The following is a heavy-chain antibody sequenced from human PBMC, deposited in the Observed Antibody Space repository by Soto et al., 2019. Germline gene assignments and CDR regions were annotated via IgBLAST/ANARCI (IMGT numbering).Heavy chain of an antibody. J-gene: IGHJ4*02. CDR3: AKDAPYYYDSSGHYGPFDY. V-gene: IGHV3-30*18. CDR1: GFTFSSYG. Sequence: QVQLVESGGGVVQPGRSLRLSCAASGFTFSSYGIHWVRQAPGKGLEWVALISYDGSNKYYADSVKGRFTISRDNSKNTLYLQMNSLRAEDTAMYYCAKDAPYYYDSSGHYGPFDYWGQGTLVTVSS. D-gene: IGHD3-22*01. CDR2: ISYDGSNK.